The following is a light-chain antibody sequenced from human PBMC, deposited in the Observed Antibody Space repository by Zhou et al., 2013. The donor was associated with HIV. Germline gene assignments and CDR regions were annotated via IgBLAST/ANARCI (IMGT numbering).Light chain of an antibody. J-gene: IGKJ4*01. CDR3: QQYFAFPLT. CDR1: RDINIF. V-gene: IGKV1-33*01. CDR2: DSS. Sequence: DVQMTQSPSSLSASVGDSVSVTCQASRDINIFVNWFHQRPGKAPTLLISDSSKLQAGVPSRFSGSGSGTFFTFTITDLQPEDTGTYFCQQYFAFPLTFGGGTRVEL.